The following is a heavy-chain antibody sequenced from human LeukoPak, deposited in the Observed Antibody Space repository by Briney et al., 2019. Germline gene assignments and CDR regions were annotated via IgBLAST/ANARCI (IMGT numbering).Heavy chain of an antibody. J-gene: IGHJ4*02. Sequence: PSETLSLTCTVFGGSISSSSYYWGWIRQPPGKGLEWIGSIYYSGSTYYNPSLKSRVTISVDTSKNQFSLKLSSVTAADTAVYYCASVGRVAAAGHDYWGQGTLVTVSS. V-gene: IGHV4-39*01. CDR3: ASVGRVAAAGHDY. CDR2: IYYSGST. D-gene: IGHD6-13*01. CDR1: GGSISSSSYY.